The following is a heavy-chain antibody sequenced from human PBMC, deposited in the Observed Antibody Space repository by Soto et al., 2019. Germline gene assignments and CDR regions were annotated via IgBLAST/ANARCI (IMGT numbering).Heavy chain of an antibody. V-gene: IGHV4-59*01. CDR1: GGSISSYY. Sequence: SETLSLTCTVSGGSISSYYWSWIRQPPGKGLEWIGYIYYSGSTNYNPSLKSRVTISVDTSKNQFSLKLTSMTAADTAVYYCARDMHAGFTHCFDPWGQGTLVTVSS. D-gene: IGHD2-8*01. J-gene: IGHJ5*02. CDR2: IYYSGST. CDR3: ARDMHAGFTHCFDP.